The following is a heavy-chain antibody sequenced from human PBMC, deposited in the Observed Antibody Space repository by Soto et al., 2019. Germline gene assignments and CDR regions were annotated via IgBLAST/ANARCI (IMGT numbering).Heavy chain of an antibody. CDR3: ARDFVGYNGMDV. V-gene: IGHV4-31*03. CDR2: IHHSGSM. J-gene: IGHJ6*02. CDR1: GASISSGAHY. Sequence: SETLSLTCTVSGASISSGAHYWSWTRQLPGKGLEWIGYIHHSGSMFYNPSLKSRVTISLDTSKNQLSLLMSSVTAADTARYYWARDFVGYNGMDVWGQGTTVTVSS. D-gene: IGHD1-26*01.